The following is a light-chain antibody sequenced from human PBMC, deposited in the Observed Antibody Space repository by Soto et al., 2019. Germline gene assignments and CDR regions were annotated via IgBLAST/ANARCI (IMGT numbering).Light chain of an antibody. J-gene: IGLJ1*01. V-gene: IGLV2-14*01. CDR1: SSDVGAYNF. Sequence: QSVLTQPASVSGSPGQSITISCTGTSSDVGAYNFVSWYQQYPGKAPKVMIYEVNNRPSGVSNRFSGSKSGNTASLTISGLQAEDEADYYCSSFTRSSTYVFGXXTXVTVL. CDR2: EVN. CDR3: SSFTRSSTYV.